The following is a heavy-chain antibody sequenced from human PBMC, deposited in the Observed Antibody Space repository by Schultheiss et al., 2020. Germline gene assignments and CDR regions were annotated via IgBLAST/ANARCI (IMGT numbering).Heavy chain of an antibody. J-gene: IGHJ6*02. Sequence: SETLSLTCTVSGGSISSYYWSWIRQPPGKGLEWIGEINHSGSTNYNPSLKSRVTISIDTSKNQFSLKLTSVTAADTAVYYCAKYWDVWGQGTTVTVSS. CDR1: GGSISSYY. D-gene: IGHD2-8*02. V-gene: IGHV4-59*12. CDR2: INHSGST. CDR3: AKYWDV.